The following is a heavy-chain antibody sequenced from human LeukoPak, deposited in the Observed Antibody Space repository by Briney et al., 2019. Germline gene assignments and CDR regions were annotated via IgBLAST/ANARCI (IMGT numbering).Heavy chain of an antibody. CDR1: GGSISSSSYY. J-gene: IGHJ4*02. V-gene: IGHV4-39*07. CDR2: IYYSGST. Sequence: SETLSLTCTVSGGSISSSSYYWGWIRQPPGKGLEWIGSIYYSGSTYYNPSLKSRVTISVDTSKIQISLKLSSVTAADTAVYYCARDGSGNSNYFDFWGQGTLVTVSS. CDR3: ARDGSGNSNYFDF. D-gene: IGHD3-10*01.